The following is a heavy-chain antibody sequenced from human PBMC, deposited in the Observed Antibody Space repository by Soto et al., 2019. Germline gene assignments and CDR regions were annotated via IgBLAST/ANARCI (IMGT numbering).Heavy chain of an antibody. Sequence: GGSLILSCEASGFTLRNYAMTWIRQAPGKGLEWVSLISANDVGTYYAESVKTRFTISTDQSRNTVYLQMDSLRADDTAIYYCAKAKNDYNWDNRPPFDYWGQGTLVTVSS. D-gene: IGHD1-20*01. CDR1: GFTLRNYA. CDR2: ISANDVGT. CDR3: AKAKNDYNWDNRPPFDY. J-gene: IGHJ4*02. V-gene: IGHV3-23*01.